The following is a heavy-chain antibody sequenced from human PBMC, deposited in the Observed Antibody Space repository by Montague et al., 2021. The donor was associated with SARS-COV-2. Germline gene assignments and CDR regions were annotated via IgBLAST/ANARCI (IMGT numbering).Heavy chain of an antibody. CDR1: GGSISSSNYY. Sequence: TLSLTCTVSGGSISSSNYYWNWIRQPAGKGLEWIGRIYASGGTNYNPSLKSRVTMSVDTSKNQFSLKLNSVTAADTAVYDCGRGVVAATPVVDYWGRGTLVTVSS. V-gene: IGHV4-61*02. D-gene: IGHD2-15*01. J-gene: IGHJ4*02. CDR2: IYASGGT. CDR3: GRGVVAATPVVDY.